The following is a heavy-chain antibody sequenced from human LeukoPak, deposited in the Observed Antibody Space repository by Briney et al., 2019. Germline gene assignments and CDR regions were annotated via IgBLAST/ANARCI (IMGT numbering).Heavy chain of an antibody. J-gene: IGHJ4*02. D-gene: IGHD5-12*01. CDR1: GYTFTSYD. Sequence: ASVKVSCKASGYTFTSYDINWVRQATGQGLEWMGWMNPNSGNTGYAQKFQGRVTMTRNTSISTAYMELSSLRSEDTAVYCCARAKERGYSGYDSPPYCFDYWGQGTLVTVSS. CDR3: ARAKERGYSGYDSPPYCFDY. V-gene: IGHV1-8*01. CDR2: MNPNSGNT.